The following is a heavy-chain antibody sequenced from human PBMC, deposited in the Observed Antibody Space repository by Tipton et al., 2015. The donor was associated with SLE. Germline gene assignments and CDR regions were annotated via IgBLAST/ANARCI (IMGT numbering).Heavy chain of an antibody. CDR3: ARDIGHQQVLTNWFDP. CDR1: GGTFSSYA. V-gene: IGHV1-69*01. Sequence: QLVQSGPEVKKPGSSVKVSCKASGGTFSSYAISWVRQAPGQGLEWMGGIIPIFGTANYAQKFQGRVTITADESTSTAYMELSSLRSEDTAVYYCARDIGHQQVLTNWFDPWGQGSLVTVSS. J-gene: IGHJ5*02. D-gene: IGHD2-2*01. CDR2: IIPIFGTA.